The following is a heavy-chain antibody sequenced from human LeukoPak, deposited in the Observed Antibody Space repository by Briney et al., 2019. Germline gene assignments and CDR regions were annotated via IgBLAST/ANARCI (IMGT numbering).Heavy chain of an antibody. D-gene: IGHD6-13*01. V-gene: IGHV1-2*02. J-gene: IGHJ5*02. Sequence: ASVKVSCKASGYTFTGYYIHWVRQAPGQGLEWMGWINPNSGGTNYAQKFQGRVTMTRDTSISTAYMELSRLRSDDTAVYYCARDRAAAGIWFDPWGQGTLVTVSS. CDR1: GYTFTGYY. CDR2: INPNSGGT. CDR3: ARDRAAAGIWFDP.